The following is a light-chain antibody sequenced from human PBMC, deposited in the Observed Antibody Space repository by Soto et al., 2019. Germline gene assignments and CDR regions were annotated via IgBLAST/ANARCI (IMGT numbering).Light chain of an antibody. CDR1: QSVSSNY. CDR2: GAS. J-gene: IGKJ2*01. Sequence: EIVLTQSPGTLSLSPGERATLSCRASQSVSSNYLAWYQQKPGQAPRLLIYGASSMPTGIPDRFSGSGSGTDFTLTISRLEPEDFAVYYCQVYGTSPRYTFGQGTNLEIK. V-gene: IGKV3-20*01. CDR3: QVYGTSPRYT.